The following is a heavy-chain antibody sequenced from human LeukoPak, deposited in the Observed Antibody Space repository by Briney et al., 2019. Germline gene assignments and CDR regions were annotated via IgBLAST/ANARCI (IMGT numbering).Heavy chain of an antibody. V-gene: IGHV4-38-2*01. D-gene: IGHD3-10*01. CDR1: GYSIIRGYY. CDR2: IYHTGST. CDR3: ARAGCIITSGIDY. Sequence: SETLSLTRGVSGYSIIRGYYWAWIRQPPGKGLEGIGTIYHTGSTYYTPSLGSRGTISVDTSKKEFSLNLNSVTAADTAVYYCARAGCIITSGIDYWGQGALVTVSS. J-gene: IGHJ4*02.